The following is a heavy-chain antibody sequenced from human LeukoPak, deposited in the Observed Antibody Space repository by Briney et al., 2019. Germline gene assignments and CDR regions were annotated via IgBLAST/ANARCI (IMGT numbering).Heavy chain of an antibody. CDR2: INHSGNT. Sequence: SETLSLTCAVYGGSFNGYYWNWIRQPPGKGLEWIGEINHSGNTNYNPSLKSRVTISVDTSKNQFSLKLSSVTAADTAVYYCARETSQKGAHYMDVWGKGTTVTVSS. J-gene: IGHJ6*03. D-gene: IGHD3-16*01. CDR3: ARETSQKGAHYMDV. V-gene: IGHV4-34*01. CDR1: GGSFNGYY.